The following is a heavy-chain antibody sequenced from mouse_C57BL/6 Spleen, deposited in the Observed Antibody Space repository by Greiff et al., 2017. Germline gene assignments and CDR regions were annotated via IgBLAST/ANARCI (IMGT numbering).Heavy chain of an antibody. J-gene: IGHJ1*03. CDR1: VYTFTSYW. V-gene: IGHV1-64*01. CDR2: IHPNSGST. Sequence: QVQLQQPGAELVKPGASVKLSCKASVYTFTSYWMHWVKQRPGQGLEWIGMIHPNSGSTNYNEKFKSKATLTVDKSSSTAYMQLSSLTSEDSAVYYCARDYYGSSYWYFDVWGTGTTVTVSS. CDR3: ARDYYGSSYWYFDV. D-gene: IGHD1-1*01.